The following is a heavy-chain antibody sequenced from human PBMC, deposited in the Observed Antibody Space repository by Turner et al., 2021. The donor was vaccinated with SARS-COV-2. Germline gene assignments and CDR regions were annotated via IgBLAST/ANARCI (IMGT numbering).Heavy chain of an antibody. CDR2: IYYSGTT. CDR1: VGSISSSSYY. Sequence: QLPLQESGPGLVKPSETLSLTCTVSVGSISSSSYYWGWFRQPPGKGPEWFGSIYYSGTTYYNPSLKSRVTISVDTSKNQFSLKLSSVTAADAAVYYCARYWGGYRTDDAFDIWGQGTMVTISS. V-gene: IGHV4-39*01. CDR3: ARYWGGYRTDDAFDI. D-gene: IGHD3-3*01. J-gene: IGHJ3*02.